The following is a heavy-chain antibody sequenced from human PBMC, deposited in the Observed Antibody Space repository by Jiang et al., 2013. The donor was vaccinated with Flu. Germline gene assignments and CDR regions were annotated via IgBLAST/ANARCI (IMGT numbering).Heavy chain of an antibody. J-gene: IGHJ4*02. V-gene: IGHV4-4*02. CDR2: IYHSGST. CDR1: GGSISSSNW. Sequence: CAVSGGSISSSNWWSWVRQPPGKGLEWIGEIYHSGSTNYNPSLKSRVTISVDKSKNQFSLKLSSVTAADTAVYYCARFPREYSGYDQPNYWGQGNPGHRLL. CDR3: ARFPREYSGYDQPNY. D-gene: IGHD5-12*01.